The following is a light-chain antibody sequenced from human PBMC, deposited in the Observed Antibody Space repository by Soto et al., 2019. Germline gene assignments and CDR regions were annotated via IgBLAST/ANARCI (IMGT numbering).Light chain of an antibody. CDR3: GTWDSSLSAGM. V-gene: IGLV1-51*01. J-gene: IGLJ3*02. CDR2: DDN. Sequence: QSVLTQPPSVSAAPGQTVTISCSGSSSNIGNNYVSWYQQLPGTAPKLLIYDDNKRPSGIPDRFSGSKSGTSATLGITGLQTGDEADYCCGTWDSSLSAGMFGGGTQLTVL. CDR1: SSNIGNNY.